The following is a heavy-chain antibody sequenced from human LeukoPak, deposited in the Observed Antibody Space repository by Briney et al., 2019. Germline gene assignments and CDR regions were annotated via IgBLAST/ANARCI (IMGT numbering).Heavy chain of an antibody. CDR3: AKGAGATIDYYYYMDA. V-gene: IGHV3-23*01. Sequence: GGSLRLSCAASGFTFSSYAMSWVRQAPGKGLEWVSAISGSGGSTYYADSVKGRFTISRDNSKNTLYLQMNSLRAEDTAVYYCAKGAGATIDYYYYMDAWGKGTTVTVSS. J-gene: IGHJ6*03. CDR1: GFTFSSYA. D-gene: IGHD1-26*01. CDR2: ISGSGGST.